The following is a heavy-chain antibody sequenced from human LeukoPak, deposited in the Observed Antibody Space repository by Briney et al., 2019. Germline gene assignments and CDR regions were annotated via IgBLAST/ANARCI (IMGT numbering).Heavy chain of an antibody. CDR1: GFTVSSNY. J-gene: IGHJ5*02. V-gene: IGHV3-53*01. CDR3: ARVRGVRRNNWFDP. D-gene: IGHD3-10*01. Sequence: PGGSLRLSCAASGFTVSSNYMSWVRQAPGKGLEWVSVIYSGGSTYYADSVKGRFTISRDNSKNTLYLQMNSLRAEDTAVYYCARVRGVRRNNWFDPWGQGTLVTVSS. CDR2: IYSGGST.